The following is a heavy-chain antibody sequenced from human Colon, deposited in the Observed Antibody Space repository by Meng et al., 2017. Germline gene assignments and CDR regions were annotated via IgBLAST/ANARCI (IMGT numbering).Heavy chain of an antibody. Sequence: RRGPGPGWLKPSGTLALTCAFSGGSISSSNWWSWVRQPPGKGLEWIGEIYHSGSTNYNPSLKSRVTISVDKSKNQFSLKLSSVTAADTAVYYCASFPPPGKQWLVTDYWGQGTLVTVSS. V-gene: IGHV4-4*02. D-gene: IGHD6-19*01. J-gene: IGHJ4*02. CDR1: GGSISSSNW. CDR3: ASFPPPGKQWLVTDY. CDR2: IYHSGST.